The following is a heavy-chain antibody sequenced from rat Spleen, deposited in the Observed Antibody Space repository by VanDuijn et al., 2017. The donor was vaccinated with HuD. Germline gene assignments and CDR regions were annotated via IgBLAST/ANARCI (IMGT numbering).Heavy chain of an antibody. Sequence: EVQLVESGGGLVQPGRSLKLSCAASGFTFNDYYMAWVRQAPGKGLEWVASITNTGGSTYYPDSVKGRFTISRDNAKSTLYLQMNSLRSEDTATYYCTNNWEAYYWGQGVMVTVSS. D-gene: IGHD5-1*01. J-gene: IGHJ2*01. CDR3: TNNWEAYY. V-gene: IGHV5-31*01. CDR1: GFTFNDYY. CDR2: ITNTGGST.